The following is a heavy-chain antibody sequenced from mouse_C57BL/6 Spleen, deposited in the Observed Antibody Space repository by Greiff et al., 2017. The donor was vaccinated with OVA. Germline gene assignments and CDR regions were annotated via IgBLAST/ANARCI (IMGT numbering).Heavy chain of an antibody. CDR1: GYTFTDYY. Sequence: VQLQQSGPELVKPGASVKISCKASGYTFTDYYMNWVKQSHGKSLEWIGDINPNNGGTSYNQKFKGKATLTVDKSSSTAYMELRSLTSEDSAVYYCARLLSTVVYFDYWGQGTTLTVSS. V-gene: IGHV1-26*01. D-gene: IGHD1-1*01. J-gene: IGHJ2*01. CDR3: ARLLSTVVYFDY. CDR2: INPNNGGT.